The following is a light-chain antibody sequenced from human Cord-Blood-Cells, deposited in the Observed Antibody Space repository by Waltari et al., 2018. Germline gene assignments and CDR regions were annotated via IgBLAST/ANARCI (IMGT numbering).Light chain of an antibody. Sequence: QSALTQPASVSGSPGQSITISCTGTSSDVGSYNLVSWYQPHPGKAPKLMIYEGSKRPSGVSNRFSGYKSGNTASLTISGLQAEDEADYYCCSYAGSSTSLYVFGTGTKVTVL. V-gene: IGLV2-23*01. J-gene: IGLJ1*01. CDR1: SSDVGSYNL. CDR2: EGS. CDR3: CSYAGSSTSLYV.